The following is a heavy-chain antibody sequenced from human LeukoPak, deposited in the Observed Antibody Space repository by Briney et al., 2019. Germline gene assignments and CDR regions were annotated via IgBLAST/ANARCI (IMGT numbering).Heavy chain of an antibody. CDR3: ARVRGSYYYYYYMDV. CDR1: GFTFSSYS. Sequence: GGSLRLSCAASGFTFSSYSMNWVRQAPGKGLEWVSSISSSSSYIYYADSVKGRFTISRDNAKNSLYLQMNCLRAEDTAVYYCARVRGSYYYYYYMDVWGKGTTVTVSS. J-gene: IGHJ6*03. V-gene: IGHV3-21*01. CDR2: ISSSSSYI. D-gene: IGHD1-26*01.